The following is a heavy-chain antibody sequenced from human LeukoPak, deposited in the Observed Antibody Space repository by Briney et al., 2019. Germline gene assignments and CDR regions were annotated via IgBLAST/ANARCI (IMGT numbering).Heavy chain of an antibody. CDR1: GFTVSSYG. J-gene: IGHJ4*02. CDR3: AKDGNWNYNY. V-gene: IGHV3-30*02. Sequence: GGSLRLSCAASGFTVSSYGMHWVRQAPGKGLEWVAFIRYDGSNKYYADSVKGRFTISRDNSKNTLYLQMNSLRAEDTAVYYCAKDGNWNYNYWGQGTLVTVSS. D-gene: IGHD1-7*01. CDR2: IRYDGSNK.